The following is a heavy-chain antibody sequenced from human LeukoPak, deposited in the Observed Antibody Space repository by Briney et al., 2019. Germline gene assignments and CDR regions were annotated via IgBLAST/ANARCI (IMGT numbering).Heavy chain of an antibody. V-gene: IGHV3-30*02. D-gene: IGHD2-15*01. J-gene: IGHJ4*02. Sequence: KTGGSLRLSCAASGFTFSSYGMHWVRQAPGEGLEWVAFIRYDGSNKYYADSVKGRFTISRDNSKNTLYLQMNSLRAEDTAVYYCAKDAAGYCSGGSCFLFDYWGQGTLVTVSS. CDR1: GFTFSSYG. CDR2: IRYDGSNK. CDR3: AKDAAGYCSGGSCFLFDY.